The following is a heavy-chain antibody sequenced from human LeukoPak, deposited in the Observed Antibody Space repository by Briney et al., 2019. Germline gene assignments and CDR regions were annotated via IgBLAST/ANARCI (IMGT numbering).Heavy chain of an antibody. D-gene: IGHD6-19*01. CDR1: GGSFSGYY. Sequence: SETLSLTCAVYGGSFSGYYWSWIRQPPGKGLEWIGEINHSGSTNYNPSLKSRVTISVGTSKNQFSLKLSSVTAADTAVYYCAREYSSGWPGFDYWGQGTLVTVSS. J-gene: IGHJ4*02. V-gene: IGHV4-34*01. CDR3: AREYSSGWPGFDY. CDR2: INHSGST.